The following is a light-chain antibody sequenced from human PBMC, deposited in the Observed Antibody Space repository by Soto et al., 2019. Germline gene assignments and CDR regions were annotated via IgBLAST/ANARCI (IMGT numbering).Light chain of an antibody. CDR2: GAT. Sequence: DIRMTQSPSSLSASVGDRVTITCRASQTISIYLNWYQVKPGKAPNLLIYGATRLQTGVPSRFTGRGSGTEFSLTITSLQPEDLATYFCQESDSFPYTFGQGTRLEIK. J-gene: IGKJ2*01. CDR3: QESDSFPYT. V-gene: IGKV1-39*01. CDR1: QTISIY.